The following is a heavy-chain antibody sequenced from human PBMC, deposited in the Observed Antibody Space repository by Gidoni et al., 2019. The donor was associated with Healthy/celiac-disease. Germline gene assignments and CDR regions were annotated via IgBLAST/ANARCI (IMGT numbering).Heavy chain of an antibody. CDR1: GFTVSSNH. Sequence: EVQLVESGGGLVQPGGSLSLSCAASGFTVSSNHMSWVRQAPGKGLEWVSVIYSGGSTYYADSVKGRFTISRENSKNTLYLQMNSLRAEDTAVYYCRYDYGDSLDAFDIWGQGTMVTVSS. CDR3: RYDYGDSLDAFDI. D-gene: IGHD4-17*01. V-gene: IGHV3-66*01. J-gene: IGHJ3*02. CDR2: IYSGGST.